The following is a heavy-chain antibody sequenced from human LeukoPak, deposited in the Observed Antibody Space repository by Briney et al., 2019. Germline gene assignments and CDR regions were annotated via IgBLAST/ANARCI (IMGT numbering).Heavy chain of an antibody. Sequence: SETLSLTCTVSGGSISSYYWSWIRQPPGKGLEWIGSIYYSGSTYYNPSLKSRVTISVDTSKNQFSLKLSSVTAADTAVYYCARVRDLYGDYVWWFDPWGQGTLVTVSS. CDR1: GGSISSYY. D-gene: IGHD4-17*01. V-gene: IGHV4-39*07. CDR2: IYYSGST. J-gene: IGHJ5*02. CDR3: ARVRDLYGDYVWWFDP.